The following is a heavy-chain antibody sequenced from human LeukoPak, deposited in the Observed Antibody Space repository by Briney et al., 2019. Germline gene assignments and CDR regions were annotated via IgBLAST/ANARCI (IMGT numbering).Heavy chain of an antibody. V-gene: IGHV3-48*04. CDR2: ISSSSSTI. CDR1: GFTFSSYS. D-gene: IGHD2-15*01. Sequence: PGGSLRLSCAASGFTFSSYSMNWVRQAPGKGLEWVSYISSSSSTIYYADSVKGRFTISRENAKNSLYLQMNSLRAEDTAVYYCARDRLLGYCSGGSCLDAFDIWGQGTMVTVSS. CDR3: ARDRLLGYCSGGSCLDAFDI. J-gene: IGHJ3*02.